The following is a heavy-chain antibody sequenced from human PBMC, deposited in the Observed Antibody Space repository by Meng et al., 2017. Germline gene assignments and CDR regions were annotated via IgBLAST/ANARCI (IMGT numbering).Heavy chain of an antibody. CDR1: GYTFTSYA. V-gene: IGHV7-4-1*02. Sequence: GQLVRAGSELRKPGASGEGSCKASGYTFTSYAINWVRQAPGHGLEWMGWINTNTGNPTYAQGFTGRFVFSLDTSVSTAYLQISSLKAEDTAVYYCAREGRVDFDYWGQGTLVTVSS. CDR3: AREGRVDFDY. CDR2: INTNTGNP. D-gene: IGHD1-26*01. J-gene: IGHJ4*02.